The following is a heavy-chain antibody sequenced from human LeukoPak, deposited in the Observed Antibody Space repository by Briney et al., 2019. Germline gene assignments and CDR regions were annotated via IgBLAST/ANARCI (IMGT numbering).Heavy chain of an antibody. D-gene: IGHD3-10*01. CDR1: GFTFSTYN. CDR2: ISSSSGHI. Sequence: PGGSLRLSCAASGFTFSTYNMNWVRQAPGKGLEWVSSISSSSGHIYYADSVKGRFTISRGNAKNSLYLQMNSLRAEDTAVYYCAREVRGDYWGQGTLVTVSS. J-gene: IGHJ4*02. CDR3: AREVRGDY. V-gene: IGHV3-21*01.